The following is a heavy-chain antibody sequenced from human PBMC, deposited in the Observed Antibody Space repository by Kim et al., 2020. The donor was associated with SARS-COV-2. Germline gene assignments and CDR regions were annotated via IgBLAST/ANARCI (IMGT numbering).Heavy chain of an antibody. V-gene: IGHV4-34*01. J-gene: IGHJ6*01. CDR2: INHSGST. Sequence: SETLSLTCAVYGGSFSGYYWSWIRQPPGKVLEWIGEINHSGSTNYNPSLKSRVTISVDTSKNQFSLKLSSVTAADTAVYYCARGRGNYYGSGSSYRGYY. CDR1: GGSFSGYY. D-gene: IGHD3-10*01. CDR3: ARGRGNYYGSGSSYRGYY.